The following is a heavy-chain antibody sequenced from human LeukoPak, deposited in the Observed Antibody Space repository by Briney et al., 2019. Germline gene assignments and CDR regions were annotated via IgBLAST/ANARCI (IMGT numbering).Heavy chain of an antibody. D-gene: IGHD6-13*01. V-gene: IGHV3-33*01. Sequence: GGSLRLSCAASGFTFSNYGMHWVRQAPGKGLEWVAVIGYDGSDKYFADSVKGRFTISRDNSKNTLYLQMNSLRAEDTAVYYCATDQGIYWGQGTLVTVSS. CDR3: ATDQGIY. CDR2: IGYDGSDK. CDR1: GFTFSNYG. J-gene: IGHJ4*02.